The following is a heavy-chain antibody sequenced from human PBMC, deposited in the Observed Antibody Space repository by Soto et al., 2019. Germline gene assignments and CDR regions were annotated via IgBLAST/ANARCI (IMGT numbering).Heavy chain of an antibody. D-gene: IGHD1-1*01. Sequence: VHLLESGGGLVQPGGSLRLSCAASGFTFSSYAMSWVRQAPGKGLEWVSAISGSGGSTYYADSVKGRFTISRDNSKNTVYLQMNSLRAEDTALYYCARLVSNWYFDYWGQGTLVTVSS. CDR1: GFTFSSYA. CDR3: ARLVSNWYFDY. J-gene: IGHJ4*02. V-gene: IGHV3-23*01. CDR2: ISGSGGST.